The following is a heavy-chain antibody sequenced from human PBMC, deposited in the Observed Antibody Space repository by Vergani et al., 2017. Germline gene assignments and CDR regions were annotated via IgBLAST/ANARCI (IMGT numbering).Heavy chain of an antibody. D-gene: IGHD1-7*01. J-gene: IGHJ4*02. CDR3: AKDGVRNWNYDGYFDY. CDR1: GFTFSSYA. CDR2: ISGSGGST. Sequence: EVQLLESGGGLVQPGGSLRLSCAASGFTFSSYAMSWVRQAPGKGLEWVSAISGSGGSTYYADSVQGRFTISRDNSKNTLYLQMNSLRAEDTAVYYCAKDGVRNWNYDGYFDYWGQGTLVTVSS. V-gene: IGHV3-23*01.